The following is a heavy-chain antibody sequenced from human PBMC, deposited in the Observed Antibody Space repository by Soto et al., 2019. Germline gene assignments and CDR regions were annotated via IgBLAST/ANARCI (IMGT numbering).Heavy chain of an antibody. J-gene: IGHJ3*02. CDR3: ARAHGSGWGAFDI. CDR2: IYHSGST. CDR1: GGSSNSGGYS. V-gene: IGHV4-30-2*01. D-gene: IGHD3-10*01. Sequence: QLQLQESGSGLVKPSQTLSLTCAVSGGSSNSGGYSWSWIRQPPGKGLEWIGYIYHSGSTYYNPSLKSRVTISVDRSKNQFSLKLSSVTAADTAVYYCARAHGSGWGAFDIWGQGTMLTVSS.